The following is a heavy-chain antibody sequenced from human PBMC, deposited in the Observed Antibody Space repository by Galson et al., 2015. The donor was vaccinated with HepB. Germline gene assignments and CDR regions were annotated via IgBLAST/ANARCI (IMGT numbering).Heavy chain of an antibody. CDR3: AKDRGGHCGGDCYSSFDP. Sequence: SLRLSCAASGFTFSGYGMHWVRQAPGKGLEWVTSIPYDGSNKYYADSVKGRFTISRDNSKNTLYLQMNSLRAEDTAVYYCAKDRGGHCGGDCYSSFDPWGQGTL. CDR1: GFTFSGYG. D-gene: IGHD2-21*02. J-gene: IGHJ5*02. CDR2: IPYDGSNK. V-gene: IGHV3-30*18.